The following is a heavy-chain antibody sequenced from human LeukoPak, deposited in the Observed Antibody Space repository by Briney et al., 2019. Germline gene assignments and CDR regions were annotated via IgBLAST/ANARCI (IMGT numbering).Heavy chain of an antibody. J-gene: IGHJ6*03. Sequence: SETLSLTCTVSGGSISSYYWRWIRQPPGKGLEGIGYIYYSGSTNYNPSLKSRVTISVDTSKNQFSLKLSSVTAADTAVYYCARSIVVVPAAMQGYYYYYMDVWGKGTTVTVSS. CDR1: GGSISSYY. CDR2: IYYSGST. D-gene: IGHD2-2*01. CDR3: ARSIVVVPAAMQGYYYYYMDV. V-gene: IGHV4-59*08.